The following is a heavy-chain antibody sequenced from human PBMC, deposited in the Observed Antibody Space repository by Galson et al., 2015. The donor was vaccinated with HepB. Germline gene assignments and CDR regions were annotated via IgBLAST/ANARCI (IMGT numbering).Heavy chain of an antibody. D-gene: IGHD3-22*01. CDR1: GDSVSSNSAA. J-gene: IGHJ1*01. Sequence: CAISGDSVSSNSAAWNWIRQSPSRGLEWLGRTYYRSKWYNDYAVSVKSRITINPDTSKNQFSLQLNSVTPEDTAVYYCARTTYYYDSSGRSPARAEYFQHWGQGTLVTVSS. CDR2: TYYRSKWYN. CDR3: ARTTYYYDSSGRSPARAEYFQH. V-gene: IGHV6-1*01.